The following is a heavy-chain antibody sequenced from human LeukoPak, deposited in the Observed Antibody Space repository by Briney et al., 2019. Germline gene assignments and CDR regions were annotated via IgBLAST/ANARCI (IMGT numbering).Heavy chain of an antibody. V-gene: IGHV4-59*12. J-gene: IGHJ4*02. CDR1: GGSISSYY. CDR3: ARDLSMASNYFDY. Sequence: SETLSLTCTVSGGSISSYYWSWIRQPPGKGLEWIGYIYYSGSTNYNPSLKSRVTISVDTSKNQFSLKLSSVTAADTAVYYCARDLSMASNYFDYWGQGTLVTVSS. D-gene: IGHD2/OR15-2a*01. CDR2: IYYSGST.